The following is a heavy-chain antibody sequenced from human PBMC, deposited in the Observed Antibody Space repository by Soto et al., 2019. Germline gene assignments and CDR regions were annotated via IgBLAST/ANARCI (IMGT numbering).Heavy chain of an antibody. D-gene: IGHD2-21*02. CDR2: ISYDGSNK. CDR3: AREATAYCGSDCYSDY. Sequence: GGSLRLSCAASGFTFSSYAMHWVRQAPGKGLEWVAVISYDGSNKYYADSVKGRFTISRDNSKNTLYLQMNSLRAEDTAVYYCAREATAYCGSDCYSDYWGQGTLVTVSS. J-gene: IGHJ4*02. V-gene: IGHV3-30-3*01. CDR1: GFTFSSYA.